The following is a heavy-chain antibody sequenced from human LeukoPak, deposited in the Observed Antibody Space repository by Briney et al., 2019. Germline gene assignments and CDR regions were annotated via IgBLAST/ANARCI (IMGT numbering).Heavy chain of an antibody. D-gene: IGHD2-2*02. CDR2: ISAYNGNT. CDR1: GYTFTSYG. CDR3: ARYCSSTRCYTGILPDY. V-gene: IGHV1-18*01. J-gene: IGHJ4*02. Sequence: GASVKVSCKASGYTFTSYGISWVRQAPGQGLEWMGWISAYNGNTNYAQKLQGRVTMTTDTSTSTAYMELRSLRSDDTAVYYCARYCSSTRCYTGILPDYWGPGTLVTVSS.